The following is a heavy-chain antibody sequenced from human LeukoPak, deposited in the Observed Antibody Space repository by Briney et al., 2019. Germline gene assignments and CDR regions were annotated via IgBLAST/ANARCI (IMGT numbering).Heavy chain of an antibody. Sequence: GGSLRLSCAASGFTFSSYAMTWVRRAPGKGLEWVSSISVGGGSSAYYAASVKGRFTISRDNSKNTLYLQMNSLRAEDMAVYYCARIEWERLGRAFDIWGQGTMVTVSS. CDR1: GFTFSSYA. V-gene: IGHV3-23*01. CDR3: ARIEWERLGRAFDI. D-gene: IGHD1-26*01. J-gene: IGHJ3*02. CDR2: ISVGGGSSA.